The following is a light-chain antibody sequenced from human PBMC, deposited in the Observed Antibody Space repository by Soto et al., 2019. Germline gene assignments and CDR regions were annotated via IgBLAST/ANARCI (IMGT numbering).Light chain of an antibody. CDR1: KSFSRSY. Sequence: EIVMPQSAATLSVSPGAIATLSCRASKSFSRSYLAWYQQKPGQAPRLLIYGASSRATGIPDRFSGSGSGTDFTLTISSLQPEDFATYYCQQLNSYPLTFGGGTKVDIK. V-gene: IGKV3D-20*02. J-gene: IGKJ4*01. CDR3: QQLNSYPLT. CDR2: GAS.